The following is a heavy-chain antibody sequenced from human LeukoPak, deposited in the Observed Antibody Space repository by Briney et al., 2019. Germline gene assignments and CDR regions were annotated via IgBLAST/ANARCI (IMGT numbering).Heavy chain of an antibody. CDR3: ARSYYYGSGSYSFDY. V-gene: IGHV4-59*01. J-gene: IGHJ4*02. D-gene: IGHD3-10*01. CDR1: GFTFSDYY. CDR2: IYYSGST. Sequence: GSLRLSCAASGFTFSDYYMSWIRQAPGKGLEWIGYIYYSGSTNYNPSLKSRVTISVDTSKNQFSLKLSSVTAADTAVYYCARSYYYGSGSYSFDYWGQGTLVTVSS.